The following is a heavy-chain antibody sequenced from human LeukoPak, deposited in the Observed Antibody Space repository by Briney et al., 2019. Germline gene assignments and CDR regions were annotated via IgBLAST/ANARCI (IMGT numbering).Heavy chain of an antibody. CDR3: ATYLVVAATSDGY. CDR1: GFTFDDYA. J-gene: IGHJ4*02. CDR2: ISGDGGST. V-gene: IGHV3-43*02. D-gene: IGHD2-15*01. Sequence: PGGSLRLSCAASGFTFDDYAMHWVRQAPGKGLEWVSPISGDGGSTYYADSVKGRFTISRDNSKNSLYLQMNSLRTEDTALYYCATYLVVAATSDGYWGQGTLVTVSS.